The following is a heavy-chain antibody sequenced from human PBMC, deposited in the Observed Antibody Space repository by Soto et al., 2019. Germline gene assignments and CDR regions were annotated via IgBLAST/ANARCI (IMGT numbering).Heavy chain of an antibody. CDR1: EFPSSSNY. D-gene: IGHD4-17*01. CDR3: KRENYGDGHYYYYMDV. V-gene: IGHV3-66*01. J-gene: IGHJ6*03. Sequence: GGSLRLSCEASEFPSSSNYMSWVRQAPGKGLEWVSVNYRGGSTYYTDSAKGRYTISTDKSKKTLYLQKNRLRDKDTAVYNSKRENYGDGHYYYYMDVWGKGTTVTVS. CDR2: NYRGGST.